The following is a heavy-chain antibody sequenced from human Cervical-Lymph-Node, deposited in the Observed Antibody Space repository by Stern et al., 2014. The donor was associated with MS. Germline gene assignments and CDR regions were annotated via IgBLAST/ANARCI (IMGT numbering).Heavy chain of an antibody. Sequence: MQLVESGGGLVKPGGSLRLSCAASGFTFSDAYMGWFRQAPGKGPEWISYMSYSGNYIDYADSVRGRFTISRDNAKNSLYLQMNSLRAEDTAVYHCARGRKAWFNPWGQGTLVSVSS. CDR1: GFTFSDAY. CDR2: MSYSGNYI. CDR3: ARGRKAWFNP. J-gene: IGHJ5*02. V-gene: IGHV3-11*01.